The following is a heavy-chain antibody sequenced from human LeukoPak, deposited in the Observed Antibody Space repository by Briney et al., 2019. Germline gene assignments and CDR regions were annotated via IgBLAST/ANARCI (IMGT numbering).Heavy chain of an antibody. CDR2: FDPEDGET. V-gene: IGHV1-24*01. CDR1: GYTLTELS. D-gene: IGHD6-13*01. CDR3: ATSGSRAGLIDY. Sequence: ASVKVSCKVSGYTLTELSMHWVRQAPGKGLEWMGGFDPEDGETIYAQKFQGRVTMTEDTSTDTAYMELSSLRSEDTAVYYCATSGSRAGLIDYWGQGTLVTVSS. J-gene: IGHJ4*02.